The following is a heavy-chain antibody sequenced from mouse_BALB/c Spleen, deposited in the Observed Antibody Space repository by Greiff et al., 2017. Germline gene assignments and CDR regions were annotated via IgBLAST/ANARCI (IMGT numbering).Heavy chain of an antibody. CDR2: ISSGSSTI. Sequence: DVMLVESGGGLVQPGGSRKLSCAASGFTFSSFGMHWVRQAPEKGLEWVAYISSGSSTIYYADTVKGRFTISRDNPKNTLFLQMTSLRSEDTAMYYCARSPIYYYGSSLDYWGQGTTLTVSS. J-gene: IGHJ2*01. D-gene: IGHD1-1*01. CDR3: ARSPIYYYGSSLDY. CDR1: GFTFSSFG. V-gene: IGHV5-17*02.